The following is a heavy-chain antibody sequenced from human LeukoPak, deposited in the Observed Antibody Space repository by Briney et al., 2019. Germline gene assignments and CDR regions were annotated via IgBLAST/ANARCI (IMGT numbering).Heavy chain of an antibody. CDR2: ISNDGGGT. Sequence: PGGSLRLSCAASGFHFNNYGLVWVRQAPGKGLEWVAAISNDGGGTTYADFVKGRFTISRDNSKNTLFLHMNSLRAEDTALYYCAKGGSSGYFLDLWGQGTLVTVSS. CDR3: AKGGSSGYFLDL. CDR1: GFHFNNYG. J-gene: IGHJ5*02. V-gene: IGHV3-23*01. D-gene: IGHD3-22*01.